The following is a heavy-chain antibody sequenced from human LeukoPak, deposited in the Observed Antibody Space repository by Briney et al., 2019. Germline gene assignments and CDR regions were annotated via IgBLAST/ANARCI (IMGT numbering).Heavy chain of an antibody. D-gene: IGHD2-2*01. CDR2: ISYDGSNK. V-gene: IGHV3-30-3*01. J-gene: IGHJ5*02. CDR3: ARDHIVVVPAATRWFDP. CDR1: GFTFSSYA. Sequence: GGSLRLSCAASGFTFSSYAMHWVRQAPGKGLEWVAVISYDGSNKYYADSVKGRFTISRDNSKNTLYLQMNSLRAEDTAVYYCARDHIVVVPAATRWFDPWGQGTLVTVS.